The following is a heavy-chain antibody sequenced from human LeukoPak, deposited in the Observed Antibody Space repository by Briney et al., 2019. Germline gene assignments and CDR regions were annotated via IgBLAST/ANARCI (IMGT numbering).Heavy chain of an antibody. Sequence: GASVKVSCKASGYTFTSYGISWVRQAPGQGXXXXXXXSAYNGNTNYAQKLQGRVTMTTDTSTSTAYMELRSLRSDDTAVYYCARDRFGSGSYYTFDYWGQGTLVTVSS. J-gene: IGHJ4*02. CDR3: ARDRFGSGSYYTFDY. D-gene: IGHD3-10*01. CDR1: GYTFTSYG. CDR2: XSAYNGNT. V-gene: IGHV1-18*01.